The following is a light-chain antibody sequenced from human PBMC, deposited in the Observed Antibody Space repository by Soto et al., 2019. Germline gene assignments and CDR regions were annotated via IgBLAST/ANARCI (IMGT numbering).Light chain of an antibody. CDR3: QQYNKWPPLT. J-gene: IGKJ4*01. CDR2: GAS. V-gene: IGKV3-20*01. CDR1: QSVSSNF. Sequence: DIVLTQSPGTLSLSPGERATLSCRASQSVSSNFLAWYQQKPGQAPRLLIYGASSRATGIPDRFSGSGSGTDFTLTINRLEPADFAVYYCQQYNKWPPLTFGGGTKVDIK.